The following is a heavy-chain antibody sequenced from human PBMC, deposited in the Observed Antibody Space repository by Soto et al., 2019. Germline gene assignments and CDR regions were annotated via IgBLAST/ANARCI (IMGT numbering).Heavy chain of an antibody. Sequence: QVQLVQSGGEVKKPGASVKVSCKASGYTFTNYGISWVRQAPGQGLEWMGWINVYNGNTKYAQKVQGRVTMTTDTPTRPXXMELRSLRSDDTAVYYCARGVGSGSYYNQYNWFDPWGQGTLVTVSS. CDR3: ARGVGSGSYYNQYNWFDP. D-gene: IGHD3-10*01. CDR1: GYTFTNYG. J-gene: IGHJ5*02. CDR2: INVYNGNT. V-gene: IGHV1-18*01.